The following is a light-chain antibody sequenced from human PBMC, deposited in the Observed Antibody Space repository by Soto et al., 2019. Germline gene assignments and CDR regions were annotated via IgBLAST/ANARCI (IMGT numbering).Light chain of an antibody. CDR3: QQYNQWPVT. CDR1: QTVNRN. V-gene: IGKV3-15*01. J-gene: IGKJ3*01. Sequence: EIVMTQSPATLSVSPGERATLSCTARQTVNRNLAGYQQKPGQAPRLLIYAASTRATGIPGRFSGTGSETDFTLTISSLQSEDSAVYYCQQYNQWPVTFGPGTKVDIK. CDR2: AAS.